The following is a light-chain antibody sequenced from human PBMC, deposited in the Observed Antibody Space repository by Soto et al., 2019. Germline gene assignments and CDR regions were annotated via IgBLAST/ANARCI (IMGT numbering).Light chain of an antibody. V-gene: IGKV3-20*01. CDR2: GAS. Sequence: EIVLTQSPGTLSLSPGERATLSCRASQSVSRNYLAWYQQKRGQAPRLLIYGASSRATGILDRFSGSGSGTYFSLTISRLWPEDFALYCCHPYGSAPYSFGQGTKLEIK. CDR3: HPYGSAPYS. J-gene: IGKJ2*01. CDR1: QSVSRNY.